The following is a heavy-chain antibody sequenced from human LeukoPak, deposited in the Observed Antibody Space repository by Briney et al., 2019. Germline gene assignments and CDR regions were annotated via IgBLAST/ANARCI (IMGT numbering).Heavy chain of an antibody. Sequence: GESLKISCKGSGYSFTSYWIGWVRQMPGKGLEWMGTIYPADSDTRYSPSFQGQVTMSADTSISTAYLQWSSLKASDTAIYYCARQGDCSSSSRSDYWGQGTLVTVSS. CDR2: IYPADSDT. CDR1: GYSFTSYW. CDR3: ARQGDCSSSSRSDY. J-gene: IGHJ4*02. V-gene: IGHV5-51*01. D-gene: IGHD2-2*01.